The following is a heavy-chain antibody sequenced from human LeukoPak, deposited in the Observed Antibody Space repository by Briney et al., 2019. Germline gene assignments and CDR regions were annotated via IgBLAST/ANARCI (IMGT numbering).Heavy chain of an antibody. V-gene: IGHV3-33*06. CDR2: IWYDGSNE. D-gene: IGHD1-26*01. Sequence: GGSLRLSCVTSGFTFRNYGMHWVRQAPGKGLEWVAVIWYDGSNEYYADSVKGRFTISRDNSKNTLYLQMNSLRADDTAIYYCAKDRSGSYYGTFDYWGQGTLVTVSS. CDR3: AKDRSGSYYGTFDY. J-gene: IGHJ4*02. CDR1: GFTFRNYG.